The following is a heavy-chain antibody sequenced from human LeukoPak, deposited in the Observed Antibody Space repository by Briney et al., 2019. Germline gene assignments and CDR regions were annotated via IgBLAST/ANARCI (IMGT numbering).Heavy chain of an antibody. V-gene: IGHV1-2*02. CDR2: INPNSGGT. CDR1: GYTFTGYY. D-gene: IGHD3-10*01. J-gene: IGHJ4*02. CDR3: ASSRGNYRSGSYLC. Sequence: ASVKVSCKASGYTFTGYYMHWVRQAPGQGLEWMGWINPNSGGTNYAQKFQGRVTMTRDTSISTAYMELSRLRSDDTAVYYCASSRGNYRSGSYLCWGQGTLVTVSS.